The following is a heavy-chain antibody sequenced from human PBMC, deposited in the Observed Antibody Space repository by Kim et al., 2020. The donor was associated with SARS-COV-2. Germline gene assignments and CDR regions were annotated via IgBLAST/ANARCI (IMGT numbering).Heavy chain of an antibody. Sequence: ASVKVSCKASGYTFTSYGISWVRQAPGQGLEWMGWISAYNGNTNYAQKLQGRVTMTTDTSTSTAYMELRSLRSDDTAVYYCQRTDPDYYDWYFDYWGQGTLVTVSS. CDR3: QRTDPDYYDWYFDY. CDR2: ISAYNGNT. D-gene: IGHD3-22*01. CDR1: GYTFTSYG. J-gene: IGHJ4*02. V-gene: IGHV1-18*01.